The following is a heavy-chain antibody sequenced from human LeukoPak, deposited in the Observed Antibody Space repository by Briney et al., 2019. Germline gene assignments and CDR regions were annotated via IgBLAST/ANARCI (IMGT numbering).Heavy chain of an antibody. CDR3: ATSRVFDF. V-gene: IGHV3-11*04. Sequence: GGSLRLSCVTSGFTFSDYFMNWIRQAPGKGPEWLSFINSDGNNIYYRDSVKGRFTISRDNAKKTLCLEMNNLRVDDTAICYCATSRVFDFWGQGTLVTVSS. CDR1: GFTFSDYF. J-gene: IGHJ4*02. CDR2: INSDGNNI.